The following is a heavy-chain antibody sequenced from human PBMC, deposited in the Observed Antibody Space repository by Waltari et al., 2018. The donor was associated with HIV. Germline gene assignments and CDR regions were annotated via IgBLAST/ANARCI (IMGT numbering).Heavy chain of an antibody. CDR3: ARGSAYYYDSSGYFDY. Sequence: QVQLQESGPGLVKPSETLSLTCTVSGGSISSYYWSWIRHPAGQGLEWIGRIYTSGSTNYNPSLKSRVTMSVDTSKNQFSLKLSSVTAADTAVYYCARGSAYYYDSSGYFDYWGQGTLVTVSS. CDR2: IYTSGST. V-gene: IGHV4-4*07. D-gene: IGHD3-22*01. CDR1: GGSISSYY. J-gene: IGHJ4*02.